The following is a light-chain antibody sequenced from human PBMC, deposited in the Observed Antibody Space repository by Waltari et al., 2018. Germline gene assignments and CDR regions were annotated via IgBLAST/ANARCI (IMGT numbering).Light chain of an antibody. V-gene: IGKV3-20*01. CDR1: QSVSSSY. Sequence: EIVLTQSPGTLSLSPGERATLSCRASQSVSSSYLAWYQQKPGQAPRLLIYGASSRATGIPDRFRGSGSGTDFTLTISRLEPEDFAVYYCQQYGSSPRTFGPGTKVDIK. CDR2: GAS. J-gene: IGKJ3*01. CDR3: QQYGSSPRT.